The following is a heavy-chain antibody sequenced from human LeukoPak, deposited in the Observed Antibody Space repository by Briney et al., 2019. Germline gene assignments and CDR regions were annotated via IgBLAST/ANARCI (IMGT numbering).Heavy chain of an antibody. V-gene: IGHV3-74*01. CDR1: RFTFSNYG. J-gene: IGHJ4*02. D-gene: IGHD3-16*01. CDR3: ARDFAGGDDY. CDR2: IEPDGSRI. Sequence: PGGSLRLSCAASRFTFSNYGVNWVRQAPGKGLVWVSRIEPDGSRITYADSLKGRFTMSRDNAKNTLYLQMNSLRAEDTAVYYCARDFAGGDDYWGQGTLVTVSS.